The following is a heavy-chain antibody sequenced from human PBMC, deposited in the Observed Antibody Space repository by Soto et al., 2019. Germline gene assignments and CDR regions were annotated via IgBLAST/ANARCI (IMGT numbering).Heavy chain of an antibody. Sequence: ASVKVSCKASGYTFTSYDINWVRRATGQGFEWMGWMNPYSGNRGYAQKFQGRVTMTRDNSITTAYIELSSLRSEDTAMYYCARDESQYDILTGYYNPYYYGMDVWGQRTTVTVSS. D-gene: IGHD3-9*01. CDR2: MNPYSGNR. V-gene: IGHV1-8*01. CDR1: GYTFTSYD. CDR3: ARDESQYDILTGYYNPYYYGMDV. J-gene: IGHJ6*02.